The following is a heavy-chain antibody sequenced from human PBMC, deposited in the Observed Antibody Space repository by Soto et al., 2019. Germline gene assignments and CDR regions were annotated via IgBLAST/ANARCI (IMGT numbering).Heavy chain of an antibody. Sequence: ASVKVSCKASGYTFTSYGISWVRQAPGQGLEWMGWISAYNGNTNYAQKLQGRVTMTTDTSTSTAYMELRSLRSDDTAVYYCARDGSYYYDSSAISWFDPWGQGTLVTVSS. CDR1: GYTFTSYG. CDR2: ISAYNGNT. V-gene: IGHV1-18*04. J-gene: IGHJ5*02. D-gene: IGHD3-22*01. CDR3: ARDGSYYYDSSAISWFDP.